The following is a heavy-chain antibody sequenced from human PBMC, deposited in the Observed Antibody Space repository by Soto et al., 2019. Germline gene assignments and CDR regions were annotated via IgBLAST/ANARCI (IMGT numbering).Heavy chain of an antibody. CDR1: GFTFSSYG. Sequence: QVQLVESGGGVVQPGRSLRLSCAASGFTFSSYGMHWVRQAPGKGLEWVAVISYAGSNKYYADSVKGRFTISRDNSKNTLYLQMNSLRAEDTAVYYCATSNGGTYYYYYGMDVWGQGTTVTVSS. D-gene: IGHD1-26*01. J-gene: IGHJ6*02. CDR2: ISYAGSNK. CDR3: ATSNGGTYYYYYGMDV. V-gene: IGHV3-30*03.